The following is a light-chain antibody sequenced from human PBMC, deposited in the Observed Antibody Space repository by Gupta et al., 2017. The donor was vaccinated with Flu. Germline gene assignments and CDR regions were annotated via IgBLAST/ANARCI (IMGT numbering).Light chain of an antibody. CDR3: HHYGSSPRT. CDR2: NAV. V-gene: IGKV3-20*01. J-gene: IGKJ1*01. Sequence: ERATISSRGRESVSSRFLAWYQQKPGQAPRILIYNAVSRAAGVPGRFSGSGSGTAFSITISKLEHDDFEAYYCHHYGSSPRTFGQGTKVEI. CDR1: ESVSSRF.